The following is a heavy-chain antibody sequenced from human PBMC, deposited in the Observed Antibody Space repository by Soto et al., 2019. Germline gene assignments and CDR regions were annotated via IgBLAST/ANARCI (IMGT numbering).Heavy chain of an antibody. CDR3: ARATGSNHPVDY. CDR2: ISTDGSST. CDR1: GFTFSTYW. V-gene: IGHV3-74*01. J-gene: IGHJ4*02. D-gene: IGHD2-2*01. Sequence: EVQLVESGGGLVQPGGSLRLSCAATGFTFSTYWMHWVRQGPGKGLVWVSRISTDGSSTTYADSVKGRFTISRDNAKNTLYLQMNRLRAEDTAVYYCARATGSNHPVDYWGQGSLVTVSS.